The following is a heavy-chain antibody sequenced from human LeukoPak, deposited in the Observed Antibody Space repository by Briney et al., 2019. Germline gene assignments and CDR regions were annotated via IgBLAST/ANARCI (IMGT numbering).Heavy chain of an antibody. J-gene: IGHJ3*02. CDR1: GFTVSSNY. CDR2: IYSGGST. CDR3: ASDAYDYVWGSGAFDI. V-gene: IGHV3-53*04. D-gene: IGHD3-16*01. Sequence: GGSLRLSCAASGFTVSSNYMSWVRQAPGKGLEWVSVIYSGGSTYYADSVKGRFTISRHNSKNTLYLQMNSLRAEDTAVYYCASDAYDYVWGSGAFDIWGQGTMVTVSS.